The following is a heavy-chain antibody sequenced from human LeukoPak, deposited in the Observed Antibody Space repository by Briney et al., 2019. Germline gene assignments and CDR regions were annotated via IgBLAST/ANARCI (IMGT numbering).Heavy chain of an antibody. D-gene: IGHD2/OR15-2a*01. V-gene: IGHV3-23*01. J-gene: IGHJ4*02. CDR2: ITGGGGTA. Sequence: GGSLRLSCAASGLIFSTYAMSWVRQAPGKGLEWVSTITGGGGTAYYADSVKGRFTISRDNSKNTLYVQMNSLRAEDTAVYYCAKGFSYFDYWGQGTLVTVSS. CDR3: AKGFSYFDY. CDR1: GLIFSTYA.